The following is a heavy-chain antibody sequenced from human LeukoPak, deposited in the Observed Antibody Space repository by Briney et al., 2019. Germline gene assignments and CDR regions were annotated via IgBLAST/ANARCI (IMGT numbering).Heavy chain of an antibody. D-gene: IGHD6-13*01. CDR2: INPNSGT. Sequence: ASVKVSCKASGYTFTGYYMHWVRQAPGQELEWMGWINPNSGTNYAQNFQGRVTMTRDTSISTAYMELSRLTSDDAAVYYCAREEQHQRGRHFEYWGQGTLVTVSS. J-gene: IGHJ4*02. V-gene: IGHV1-2*02. CDR3: AREEQHQRGRHFEY. CDR1: GYTFTGYY.